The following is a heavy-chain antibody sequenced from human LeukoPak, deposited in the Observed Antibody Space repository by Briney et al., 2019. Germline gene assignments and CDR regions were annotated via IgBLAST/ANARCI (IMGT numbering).Heavy chain of an antibody. D-gene: IGHD3-22*01. J-gene: IGHJ6*03. V-gene: IGHV4-59*01. Sequence: SETLSLTCTVSGGSISSYYWSWLRQPPGKGLEWIGYIYYSGSTNHDPSLKSRVTISVDTSKNQFSLKLSSVTAADTAVYYCAGHYYDSSGYFLHYYYYMDVWGKGTTVTVSS. CDR2: IYYSGST. CDR1: GGSISSYY. CDR3: AGHYYDSSGYFLHYYYYMDV.